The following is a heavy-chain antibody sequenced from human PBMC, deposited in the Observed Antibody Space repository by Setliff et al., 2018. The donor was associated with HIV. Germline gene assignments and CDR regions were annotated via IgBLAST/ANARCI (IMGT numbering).Heavy chain of an antibody. CDR1: GGSISSSSYY. D-gene: IGHD6-13*01. V-gene: IGHV4-39*01. CDR3: ARGRYRSRWYASDHYYIDV. CDR2: IYYRGST. Sequence: SETLSLTCTVSGGSISSSSYYWGWIRQPPGKGLQWIGSIYYRGSTYYNPSLKSRVTISVDTSKNQFSLKLRSVTAADPALYYCARGRYRSRWYASDHYYIDVWGKGTTVTVSS. J-gene: IGHJ6*03.